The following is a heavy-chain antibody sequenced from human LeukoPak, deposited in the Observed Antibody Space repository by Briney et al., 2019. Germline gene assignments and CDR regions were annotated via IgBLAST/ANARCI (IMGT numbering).Heavy chain of an antibody. Sequence: WASVKVSCKASGGTFSSYAISWVRQAPGQGLEWMGGIIPIFGTANYAQKFQGRVTITADKSTSTAYMELSSLRSEDTAVYYCARDYDFGSSARYFQHWGQGTLVTVSS. CDR2: IIPIFGTA. J-gene: IGHJ1*01. CDR3: ARDYDFGSSARYFQH. CDR1: GGTFSSYA. V-gene: IGHV1-69*06. D-gene: IGHD3/OR15-3a*01.